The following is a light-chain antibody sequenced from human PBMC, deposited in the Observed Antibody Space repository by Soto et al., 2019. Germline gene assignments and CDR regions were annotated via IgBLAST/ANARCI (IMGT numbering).Light chain of an antibody. CDR2: EDS. J-gene: IGLJ1*01. Sequence: QSALTQPASVSGSPGQSITISCTGTSSDVGSYNLVSWYQQHPGKAPKLMIYEDSKRPSGVSNRFSGSKSGNTASLTISGLQTEDEADYYCCSYVDSSTYVFGTGTKLTVL. CDR3: CSYVDSSTYV. CDR1: SSDVGSYNL. V-gene: IGLV2-23*01.